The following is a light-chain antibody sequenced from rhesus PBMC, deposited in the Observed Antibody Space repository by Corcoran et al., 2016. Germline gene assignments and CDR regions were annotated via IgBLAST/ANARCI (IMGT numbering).Light chain of an antibody. CDR3: LQYASSPYS. CDR1: QSVSNW. V-gene: IGKV1-22*01. Sequence: DIQMTQSPSSLSASVGDTVTITCRASQSVSNWLDWYQQKPGKAPKLRIYTASRFQSGVPSRVSGSGSGTDCTLTISSLQPEDCATYYCLQYASSPYSVGQGTKVDI. J-gene: IGKJ2*01. CDR2: TAS.